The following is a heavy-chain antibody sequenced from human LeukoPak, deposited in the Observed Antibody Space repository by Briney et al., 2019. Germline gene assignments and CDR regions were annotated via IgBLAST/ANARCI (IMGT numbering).Heavy chain of an antibody. CDR3: ARDEGYGDEANDWFDP. CDR1: GFTFSSYG. D-gene: IGHD4-17*01. V-gene: IGHV3-30*02. J-gene: IGHJ5*02. Sequence: GGSLRLSCAASGFTFSSYGMHWVRQAPGKGLEWVAFIRFDGSNTYYADSVKGRFTIPIDNARNYLYLQMNSLRAEDTALYYCARDEGYGDEANDWFDPWGQGTLVTVSS. CDR2: IRFDGSNT.